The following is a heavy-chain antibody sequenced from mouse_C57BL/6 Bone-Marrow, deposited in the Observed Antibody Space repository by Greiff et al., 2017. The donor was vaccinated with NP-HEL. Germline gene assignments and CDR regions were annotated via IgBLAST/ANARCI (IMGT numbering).Heavy chain of an antibody. J-gene: IGHJ3*01. CDR1: GFTFSSYA. CDR3: ARDLLYGSSSWFAY. V-gene: IGHV5-4*01. D-gene: IGHD1-1*01. Sequence: EVKLMESGGGLVKPGGSLKLSCAASGFTFSSYAMSWVRQTPEKRLEWVATISDGGSYTYYPDNVKGRFTISRDNAKNNLYLQMSQLKSEDTAMYYCARDLLYGSSSWFAYWGQGTLVTVSA. CDR2: ISDGGSYT.